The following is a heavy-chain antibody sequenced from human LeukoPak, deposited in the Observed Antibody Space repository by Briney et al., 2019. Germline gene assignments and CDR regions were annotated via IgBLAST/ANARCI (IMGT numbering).Heavy chain of an antibody. D-gene: IGHD1-26*01. CDR1: GGSISTYY. J-gene: IGHJ4*02. CDR3: ARDRVGDTIGSFDY. Sequence: PSETLSLTCTVSGGSISTYYWSWIRQPPGKGLEWIGFIFYSGSTNYNPSLKSRVTISVDTSKNQFSLKLSSVTAADTAVYYCARDRVGDTIGSFDYWGQGTLVTVPS. V-gene: IGHV4-59*01. CDR2: IFYSGST.